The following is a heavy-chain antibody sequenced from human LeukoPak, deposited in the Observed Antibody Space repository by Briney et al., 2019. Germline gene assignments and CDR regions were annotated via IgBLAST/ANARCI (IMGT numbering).Heavy chain of an antibody. D-gene: IGHD6-19*01. CDR1: GYTFTGYY. J-gene: IGHJ4*02. Sequence: GASVKVSCKASGYTFTGYYMHWVRQAPGQGLEWMGWINPNSGGTNYAQKFQGRVTMTRDTSISTAYMELSRLRSDDTAMYYCARVGSGYSSGPFDYWGQGTLVTVSS. CDR2: INPNSGGT. V-gene: IGHV1-2*02. CDR3: ARVGSGYSSGPFDY.